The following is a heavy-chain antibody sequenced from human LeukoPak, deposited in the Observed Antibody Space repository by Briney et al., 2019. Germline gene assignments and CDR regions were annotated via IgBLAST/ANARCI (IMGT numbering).Heavy chain of an antibody. D-gene: IGHD3-22*01. J-gene: IGHJ4*02. CDR2: IYYSGST. Sequence: SQTLSLTCTVSGGSTSSGDYYWSWIRQPPGKGLEWIGYIYYSGSTYYNPSLKSRVTISVDTSKNQFSLKLSSVTAADTAVYYCARVRSSGYYPTRKYYFDYWGQGTLVTVSS. CDR3: ARVRSSGYYPTRKYYFDY. CDR1: GGSTSSGDYY. V-gene: IGHV4-30-4*08.